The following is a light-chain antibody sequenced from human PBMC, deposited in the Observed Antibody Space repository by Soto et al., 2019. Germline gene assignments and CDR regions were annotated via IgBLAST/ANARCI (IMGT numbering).Light chain of an antibody. J-gene: IGKJ1*01. CDR1: QSISSW. V-gene: IGKV1-5*03. CDR2: KAS. Sequence: DIKMTQSPSTLSVSVGDRVTITCRASQSISSWLAWYQQKPGKAPKLLIYKASSLESGVPSRFSGSGSGTEFTLTISSLQPDDFATYYCQQYNSFPTFGQGTKVEIK. CDR3: QQYNSFPT.